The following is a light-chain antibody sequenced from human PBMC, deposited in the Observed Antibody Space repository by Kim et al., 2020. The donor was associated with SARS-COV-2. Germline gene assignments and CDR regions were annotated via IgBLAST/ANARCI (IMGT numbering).Light chain of an antibody. CDR1: KLGDKY. V-gene: IGLV3-1*01. CDR3: QAWDSSTEV. J-gene: IGLJ1*01. CDR2: QDS. Sequence: VSPGQTASITCSGDKLGDKYAGWYQQKTCQSPVLVIYQDSKRPSGIPERFSGSNSGNTATLTISGTQAMDEADYYCQAWDSSTEVFGTGTKVTVL.